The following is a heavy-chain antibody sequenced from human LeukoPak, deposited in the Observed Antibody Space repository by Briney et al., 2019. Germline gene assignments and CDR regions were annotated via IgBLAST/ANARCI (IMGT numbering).Heavy chain of an antibody. D-gene: IGHD5-18*01. Sequence: ASVKLSCKASGYPFTSYGISWVRQAPGQGLEWMGLISAYNGDTTYAQKLQGRVTMTTDKSTSTDYMELRSMRSDDTAVYYCASSGPTRQLWLRPVSPYYYYYLDVWGKGTTVTVSS. CDR3: ASSGPTRQLWLRPVSPYYYYYLDV. CDR2: ISAYNGDT. V-gene: IGHV1-18*01. J-gene: IGHJ6*03. CDR1: GYPFTSYG.